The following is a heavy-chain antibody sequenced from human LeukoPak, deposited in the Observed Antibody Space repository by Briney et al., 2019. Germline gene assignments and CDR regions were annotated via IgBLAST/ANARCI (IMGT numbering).Heavy chain of an antibody. V-gene: IGHV3-23*01. J-gene: IGHJ4*02. CDR1: GFTLSSYA. D-gene: IGHD3-10*01. CDR2: TSSSDAGT. Sequence: GGSLRLSCAASGFTLSSYAMSWVRQAPGKGLEWVSATSSSDAGTYYAESVRGRFTISRDNSKNTLFLQMNSLRAEDTAAYYCARRSGSYKLDYWGQGTLVTVSS. CDR3: ARRSGSYKLDY.